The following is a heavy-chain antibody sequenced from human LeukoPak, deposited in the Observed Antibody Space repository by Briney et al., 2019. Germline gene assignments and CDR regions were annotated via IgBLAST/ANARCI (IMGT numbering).Heavy chain of an antibody. V-gene: IGHV4-61*02. CDR2: IYTSGST. CDR3: SRALQGGHGWSGYYPHSENWFDP. CDR1: GGSISSGSYY. J-gene: IGHJ5*02. D-gene: IGHD3-3*01. Sequence: PSQTLSLTCTVSGGSISSGSYYWSWIRQPAGKGLEWIGRIYTSGSTNYNPSLKSRVTISVDTSKNQFSLKLSSVTAADTAVYYCSRALQGGHGWSGYYPHSENWFDPWGQGTLVTVSS.